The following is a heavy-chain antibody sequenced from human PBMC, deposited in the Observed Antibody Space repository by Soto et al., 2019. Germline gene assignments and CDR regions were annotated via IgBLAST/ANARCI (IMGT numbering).Heavy chain of an antibody. J-gene: IGHJ3*02. CDR3: ATWLLREHAFDI. V-gene: IGHV3-53*01. CDR2: LYIADDT. CDR1: GFTVSGKKY. Sequence: DVQVVESGGGLIQPGGSLRLSCAASGFTVSGKKYITWVRQAPGQGLEWVSALYIADDTFYADSVRGRFTVSIDSSKNTVYLQMNNLSPEDTAVYFCATWLLREHAFDIWGLGKMVTVSS. D-gene: IGHD2-15*01.